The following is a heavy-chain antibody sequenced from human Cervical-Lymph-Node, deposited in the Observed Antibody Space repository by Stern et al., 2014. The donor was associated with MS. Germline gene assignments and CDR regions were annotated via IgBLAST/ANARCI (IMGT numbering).Heavy chain of an antibody. CDR1: GGTFNTYA. CDR3: ARVTVVEPVAVGYMDV. Sequence: QVQLVQSGAEVKKPGSSVKVSCKVSGGTFNTYAFTWVRQAPGQGPEWMGGIIPIFGSANYAQKFQGRVTITADESTSTTYMEVSSLRSEDTAVYYCARVTVVEPVAVGYMDVWGQGKTVTVSS. V-gene: IGHV1-69*01. J-gene: IGHJ6*02. CDR2: IIPIFGSA. D-gene: IGHD2-2*01.